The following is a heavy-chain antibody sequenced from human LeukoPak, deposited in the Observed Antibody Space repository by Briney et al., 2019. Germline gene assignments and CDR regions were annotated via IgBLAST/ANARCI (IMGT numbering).Heavy chain of an antibody. CDR1: GYTFTAYY. Sequence: ASVKVSCKASGYTFTAYYMHWVRQAPGQGLEWMGWINPNSGGTNYAQKFQGRVTMTRDTSISTAYMELSWLRSDDTAVYYCARDRVVVPAAFDYWGQGTLVTVSS. J-gene: IGHJ4*02. CDR2: INPNSGGT. CDR3: ARDRVVVPAAFDY. D-gene: IGHD2-2*01. V-gene: IGHV1-2*02.